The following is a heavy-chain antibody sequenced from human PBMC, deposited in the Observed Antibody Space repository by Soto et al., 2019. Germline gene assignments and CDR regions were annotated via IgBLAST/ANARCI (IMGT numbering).Heavy chain of an antibody. V-gene: IGHV3-23*01. CDR3: AKVSITIFGGNYFDY. D-gene: IGHD3-3*01. CDR2: ISGSGGST. J-gene: IGHJ4*02. CDR1: GFTFSSYA. Sequence: SGFTFSSYAMSWVRQAPGKGLEWVSAISGSGGSTYYADSVKGRFTISRDNSKNTLYLQMNSLRAEDTAVYYCAKVSITIFGGNYFDYWGQGTLVTVSS.